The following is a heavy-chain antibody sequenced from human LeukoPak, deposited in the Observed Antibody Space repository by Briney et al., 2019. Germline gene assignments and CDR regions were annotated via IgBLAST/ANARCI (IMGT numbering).Heavy chain of an antibody. CDR3: ARDPYDTSGYFYYY. V-gene: IGHV3-66*01. J-gene: IGHJ4*02. CDR1: GFTFSDYW. CDR2: IYSGGST. D-gene: IGHD3-22*01. Sequence: GGSLRLSCAASGFTFSDYWMTWVRQAPGKGLEWVSVIYSGGSTYYADSVKGRFTISRDNSKNTLYLQMNSLRAEDTAVYYCARDPYDTSGYFYYYWGQGTLVTVSS.